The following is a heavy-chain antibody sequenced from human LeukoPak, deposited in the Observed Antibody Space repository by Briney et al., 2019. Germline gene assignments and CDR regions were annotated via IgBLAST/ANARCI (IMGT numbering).Heavy chain of an antibody. Sequence: GASVKVSCKASGYTFTSYAMNWVRQAPGQGLEWMGWINTNTGNPTYAQGFTGRFVFSLDTSVSTAYLQISSLKAEDTAVYYCASGPSYSGSNEYFDSWGQGTLVTVSS. CDR2: INTNTGNP. D-gene: IGHD1-26*01. J-gene: IGHJ4*02. V-gene: IGHV7-4-1*02. CDR1: GYTFTSYA. CDR3: ASGPSYSGSNEYFDS.